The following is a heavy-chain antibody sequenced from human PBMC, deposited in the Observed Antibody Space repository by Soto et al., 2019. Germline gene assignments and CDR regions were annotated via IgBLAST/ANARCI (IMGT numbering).Heavy chain of an antibody. CDR3: ARGNTMVRGVILYAFDY. D-gene: IGHD3-10*01. Sequence: QVQLVQSGAEVKKPGASVKVSCKASGYTFTSYGISWVRQAPGQGLEWMGWISAYNGNTNYAQKLQGRVTLTTDTSTSTAYTELRRLRSDDTAVYYCARGNTMVRGVILYAFDYWGQGTLVTVSS. CDR1: GYTFTSYG. CDR2: ISAYNGNT. V-gene: IGHV1-18*01. J-gene: IGHJ4*02.